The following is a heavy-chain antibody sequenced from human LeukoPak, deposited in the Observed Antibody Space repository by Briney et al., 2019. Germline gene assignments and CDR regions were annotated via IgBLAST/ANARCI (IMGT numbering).Heavy chain of an antibody. CDR2: IWYDGSNK. Sequence: GGSLRLSCAASGFTFSSYGMHWVRQAPGKGLEWVAVIWYDGSNKYYADSVKGRFTISRDNSKNTLYLQMNSLRAEDTAVYYCAREGDGDYEGGEYFDYWGQGTLVTVSS. CDR1: GFTFSSYG. V-gene: IGHV3-33*01. D-gene: IGHD4-17*01. J-gene: IGHJ4*02. CDR3: AREGDGDYEGGEYFDY.